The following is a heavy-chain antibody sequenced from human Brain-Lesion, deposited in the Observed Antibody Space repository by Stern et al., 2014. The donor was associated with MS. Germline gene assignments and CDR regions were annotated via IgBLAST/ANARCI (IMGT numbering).Heavy chain of an antibody. D-gene: IGHD2-2*01. CDR3: ARGRVVPGFQYYATDV. J-gene: IGHJ6*02. CDR1: GGSISSGGYY. CDR2: IFNSGST. V-gene: IGHV4-61*02. Sequence: QLQLQESGPGLVKPSQTLSLSCTVSGGSISSGGYYWSWIRQPAGKGLEWIGRIFNSGSTRYNPSLKSRVTISIDTSKKPFSLRGNPRTAADTAVYYCARGRVVPGFQYYATDVWGQGTTVIVSS.